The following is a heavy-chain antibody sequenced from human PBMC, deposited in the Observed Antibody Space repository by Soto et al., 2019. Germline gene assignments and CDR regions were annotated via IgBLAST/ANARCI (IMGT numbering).Heavy chain of an antibody. D-gene: IGHD5-18*01. V-gene: IGHV1-8*01. J-gene: IGHJ5*02. Sequence: QVQLVQSGAEVKKPGASVKVSCKASGYTFTSYDINWVRQATGQGLEWMGWMNPNSGNTGYAQKFQGRVTLARIPSVSAAYMELGDLRRETAAVYGCAVIGYSCGYGEVYNGVDPWGPGTLVTVSS. CDR2: MNPNSGNT. CDR3: AVIGYSCGYGEVYNGVDP. CDR1: GYTFTSYD.